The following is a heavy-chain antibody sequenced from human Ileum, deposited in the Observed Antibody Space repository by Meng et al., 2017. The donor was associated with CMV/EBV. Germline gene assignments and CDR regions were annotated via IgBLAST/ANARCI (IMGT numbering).Heavy chain of an antibody. J-gene: IGHJ4*02. CDR1: GGSFSSTSYH. CDR3: VRVDTMTTFLLDS. Sequence: SETLSLTCTVSGGSFSSTSYHWGCVRQSPGKGLEWVGSISYTGSTYYNPSLERRLTISVDRSKSQFSLRLTTATAANAAVYYCVRVDTMTTFLLDSWGPGTLVTVSS. D-gene: IGHD4-11*01. V-gene: IGHV4-39*07. CDR2: ISYTGST.